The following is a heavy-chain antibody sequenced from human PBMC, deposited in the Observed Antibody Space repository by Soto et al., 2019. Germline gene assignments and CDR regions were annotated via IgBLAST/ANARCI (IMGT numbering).Heavy chain of an antibody. J-gene: IGHJ4*02. Sequence: GGSLRLSCAASGFTFSSYGMHWVRQAPGKGLEWVAVISYDGSNKYYADSVKGRFTISRDNSKNTLYLQMNSLRAEDTAVYYCAKSWFYDSSGYYPDYWGQGTLVTVSS. CDR1: GFTFSSYG. CDR2: ISYDGSNK. CDR3: AKSWFYDSSGYYPDY. D-gene: IGHD3-22*01. V-gene: IGHV3-30*18.